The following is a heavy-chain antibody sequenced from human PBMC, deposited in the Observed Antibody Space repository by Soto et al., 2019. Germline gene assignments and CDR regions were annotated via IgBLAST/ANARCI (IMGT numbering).Heavy chain of an antibody. CDR3: AREYSDLYYYYGMDV. Sequence: ASVKVSCKASGYTFTSYDINWVRQATGQGLEWMGWMNPNSGNTGYAQKFQGRVTMTRNTSISTAYMELSSLRSEDTAVYYCAREYSDLYYYYGMDVWGQGTTVTVSS. J-gene: IGHJ6*02. CDR1: GYTFTSYD. V-gene: IGHV1-8*01. CDR2: MNPNSGNT. D-gene: IGHD5-12*01.